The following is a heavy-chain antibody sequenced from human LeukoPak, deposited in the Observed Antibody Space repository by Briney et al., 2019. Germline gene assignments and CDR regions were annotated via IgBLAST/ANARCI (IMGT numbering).Heavy chain of an antibody. V-gene: IGHV3-11*01. CDR3: ATDGAGFDT. J-gene: IGHJ5*02. Sequence: GGSLRLSCAASGFTFSDYYMSWVRQAPGPGLERLSYINIGGTNAHYADSVKGRCTISRDNAKKPLYLEMHNLIAEDTAVDYCATDGAGFDTWVQGVLVSVSS. CDR2: INIGGTNA. CDR1: GFTFSDYY.